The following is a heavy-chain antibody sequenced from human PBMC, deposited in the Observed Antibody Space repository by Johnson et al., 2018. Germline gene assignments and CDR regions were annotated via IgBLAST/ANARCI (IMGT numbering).Heavy chain of an antibody. D-gene: IGHD6-25*01. V-gene: IGHV4-34*01. CDR3: ARGRTKARQRISQNWFDP. J-gene: IGHJ5*02. CDR1: GGSFSGYY. CDR2: INHSGST. Sequence: QVQLQQWGAGLLKPSETLSLTCAVYGGSFSGYYWSWIRQPPGKGLEWIGEINHSGSTNYNPSLKSRVTISVDTSKNQFSLKLSSVTAADTAVYYCARGRTKARQRISQNWFDPWGQGTLVTVSS.